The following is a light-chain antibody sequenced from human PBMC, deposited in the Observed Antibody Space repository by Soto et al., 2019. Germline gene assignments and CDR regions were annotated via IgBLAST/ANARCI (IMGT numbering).Light chain of an antibody. J-gene: IGKJ1*01. CDR3: QQYNNWPG. CDR2: GAS. CDR1: QTVRNN. Sequence: EFVWTQSPGTLSLSPGERATLSCRASQTVRNNYLAWYKQKPGQAPRLLIYGASTRATGIPARFSGSGSGTEFTLTIRSLKSEDFAVDYCQQYNNWPGIGQGTKVDIK. V-gene: IGKV3-15*01.